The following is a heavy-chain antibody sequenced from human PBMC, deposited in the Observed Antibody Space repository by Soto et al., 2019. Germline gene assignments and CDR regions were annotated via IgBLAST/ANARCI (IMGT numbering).Heavy chain of an antibody. CDR1: GFTVSSNY. V-gene: IGHV3-53*02. D-gene: IGHD3-10*01. CDR3: ARDLLWFGELSHYYYYVMDV. Sequence: EVQLVETGGGLIQPGGSLRLSCAASGFTVSSNYMSWVRQAPGKGLEWVSVIYSGGSTYYADSVKGRFTISRANSKNTLYLQMNSLRAEDTAVYYCARDLLWFGELSHYYYYVMDVWGQGPTVTVSS. CDR2: IYSGGST. J-gene: IGHJ6*02.